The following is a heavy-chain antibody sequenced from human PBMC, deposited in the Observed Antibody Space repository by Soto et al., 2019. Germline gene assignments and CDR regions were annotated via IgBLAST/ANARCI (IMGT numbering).Heavy chain of an antibody. J-gene: IGHJ4*01. Sequence: QVQLVQSGAEVKKPGASVKVSCKASGYTFTSYGLCGVRHAPGQGLEWMGWISAYNRNTNYAPKLQGRVTMTTDTYTSTVYMVLRSLISDDTAVYYCARVIAAAADFDYWGHVALVTVSS. CDR3: ARVIAAAADFDY. CDR2: ISAYNRNT. CDR1: GYTFTSYG. D-gene: IGHD6-25*01. V-gene: IGHV1-18*01.